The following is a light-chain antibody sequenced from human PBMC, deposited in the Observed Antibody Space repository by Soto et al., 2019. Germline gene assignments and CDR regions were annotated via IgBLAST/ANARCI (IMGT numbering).Light chain of an antibody. CDR2: GAS. V-gene: IGKV3-20*01. Sequence: EIVLTQSPGTLSLSPGERATLSCRASQSVSSTYLAWYQQRPGQAPSLFIYGASGRATGIPDRFSGSGSGTDFTLTISRLEPEDFAVYYCQHLGIAFRSFGPGTQVDIK. CDR1: QSVSSTY. CDR3: QHLGIAFRS. J-gene: IGKJ3*01.